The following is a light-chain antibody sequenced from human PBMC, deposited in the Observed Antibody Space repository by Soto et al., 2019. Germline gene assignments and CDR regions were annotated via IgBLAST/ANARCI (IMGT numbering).Light chain of an antibody. CDR2: EAS. V-gene: IGKV3-20*01. Sequence: VLAQSPATLSLSPGERATLSCRASQSIRNLLAWYQQKPGQAPRLLIFEASSRATGIPDRFSGSGSGTDFTLTISRLEPEDFAVYYCQQYGSSPWTFGQGTKVDIK. CDR1: QSIRNL. J-gene: IGKJ1*01. CDR3: QQYGSSPWT.